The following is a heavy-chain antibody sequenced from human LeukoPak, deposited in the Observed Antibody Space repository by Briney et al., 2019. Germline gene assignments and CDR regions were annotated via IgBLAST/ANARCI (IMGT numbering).Heavy chain of an antibody. CDR3: AKDQLPYYGSGAGDY. Sequence: GGSLRLSCAASGFTFSSYAMSWVRQAPGKGLEWVSAISGSGGSTYYADSVKGRFTISRDNSKNTQYLQMNSLRAEDTAVYYCAKDQLPYYGSGAGDYWGQGTLVTVSS. CDR1: GFTFSSYA. D-gene: IGHD3-10*01. CDR2: ISGSGGST. V-gene: IGHV3-23*01. J-gene: IGHJ4*02.